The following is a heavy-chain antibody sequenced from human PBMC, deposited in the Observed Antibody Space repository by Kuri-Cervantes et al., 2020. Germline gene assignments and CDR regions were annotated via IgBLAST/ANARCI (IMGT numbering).Heavy chain of an antibody. D-gene: IGHD3-16*01. CDR1: GFTFSSYS. Sequence: GESLKISCAASGFTFSSYSMNRVRQAPGKGLEWVSSINSSSSYIYYADSVKGRFTISRDNAKNSLYLQMNSLRAEDTAVYYCAREIALGAFDIWGQGTMVTVSS. CDR2: INSSSSYI. V-gene: IGHV3-21*01. J-gene: IGHJ3*02. CDR3: AREIALGAFDI.